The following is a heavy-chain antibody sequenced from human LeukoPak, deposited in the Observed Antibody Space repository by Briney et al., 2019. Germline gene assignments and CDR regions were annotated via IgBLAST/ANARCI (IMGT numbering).Heavy chain of an antibody. J-gene: IGHJ6*03. Sequence: SETLSLTCTVSGGSISSYYWSWIRQPAGKGLEWIGRIYTSGSTNYNPSLKSRVTMSEDTSKNQFSLKLSSVTAADTAVYYCARGITYYDILTGRAPSYYMDVWGKGTTVTVSS. CDR1: GGSISSYY. D-gene: IGHD3-9*01. CDR2: IYTSGST. CDR3: ARGITYYDILTGRAPSYYMDV. V-gene: IGHV4-4*07.